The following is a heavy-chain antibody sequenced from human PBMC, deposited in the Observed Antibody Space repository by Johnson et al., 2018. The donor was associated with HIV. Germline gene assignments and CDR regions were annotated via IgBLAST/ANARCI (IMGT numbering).Heavy chain of an antibody. CDR2: INSDGSST. CDR3: ARDKAVGYSSGWHAFDI. Sequence: VQLVESGGGLIQPGGSLRLSCAASGFTFSDYWMHWVRQAPGKGLVWVSRINSDGSSTSYADSVKGRFTISRDNAKNTLYLQMNSLRAEDTAVYYCARDKAVGYSSGWHAFDIWGQGTMVTVSS. CDR1: GFTFSDYW. J-gene: IGHJ3*02. V-gene: IGHV3-74*01. D-gene: IGHD6-19*01.